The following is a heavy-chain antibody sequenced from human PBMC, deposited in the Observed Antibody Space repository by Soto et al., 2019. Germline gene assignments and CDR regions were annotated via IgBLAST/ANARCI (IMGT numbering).Heavy chain of an antibody. D-gene: IGHD2-2*01. CDR3: ERDFRDSCGGTSCIYFDF. J-gene: IGHJ4*02. Sequence: QVQLVQSGAEVKEPGASVRVSCKASGYTFSSYGFSWVRQAPGQGLEWVAWISANSGDTNSAQKFQGRVTLTTDTSKRTAYMDLRSLTSDDTAIYYCERDFRDSCGGTSCIYFDFWGQGTLVTVSS. CDR1: GYTFSSYG. V-gene: IGHV1-18*01. CDR2: ISANSGDT.